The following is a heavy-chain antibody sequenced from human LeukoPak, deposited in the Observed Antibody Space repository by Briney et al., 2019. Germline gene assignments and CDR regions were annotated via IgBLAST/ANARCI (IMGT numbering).Heavy chain of an antibody. CDR3: ARGRAAAGTVLEY. CDR2: MSTSGNA. D-gene: IGHD6-13*01. CDR1: DGSMSSYY. J-gene: IGHJ4*02. V-gene: IGHV4-4*07. Sequence: SETLSLTCTVSDGSMSSYYWSWIRQPAGKGLEWIGRMSTSGNAKYNPSLKSRVTTSVDTSKKQLSLQLNSVTAADTAVYYCARGRAAAGTVLEYWGQGALVTVSS.